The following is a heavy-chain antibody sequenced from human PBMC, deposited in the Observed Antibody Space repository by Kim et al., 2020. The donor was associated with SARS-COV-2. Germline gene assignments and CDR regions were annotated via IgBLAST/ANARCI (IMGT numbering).Heavy chain of an antibody. CDR2: IYSGGST. D-gene: IGHD3-10*02. CDR3: ARGQTYYYVLDAFDI. J-gene: IGHJ3*02. V-gene: IGHV3-53*04. Sequence: GGSLRLSCAASGFTVSSNYMSWVRQAPGKGLEWVSVIYSGGSTYYADSVKGRFTISRHNSKNTLYRQMNSLRAEDTAVYYCARGQTYYYVLDAFDIWGQGTMVTVSS. CDR1: GFTVSSNY.